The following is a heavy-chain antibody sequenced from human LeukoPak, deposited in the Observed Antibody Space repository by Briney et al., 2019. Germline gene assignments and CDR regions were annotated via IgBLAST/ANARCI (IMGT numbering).Heavy chain of an antibody. CDR2: IKQDGSEK. V-gene: IGHV3-7*03. CDR3: ARGARGVTMVRGVITPVWYFDY. CDR1: GFTFSSYW. J-gene: IGHJ4*02. Sequence: PGGSLRLSCAASGFTFSSYWMSWVRQAPGKGLEGVANIKQDGSEKYYVDSVKGRFTISRDNAKNSLYLQMNSLRAEDTAVYYCARGARGVTMVRGVITPVWYFDYWGQGTLVTVSS. D-gene: IGHD3-10*01.